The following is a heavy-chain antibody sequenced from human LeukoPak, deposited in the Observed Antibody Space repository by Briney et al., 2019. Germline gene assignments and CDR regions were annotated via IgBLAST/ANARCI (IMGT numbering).Heavy chain of an antibody. J-gene: IGHJ5*02. Sequence: ASVKVSRKASGYTFTGYYMHWVRQAPGQGLEWMGWINPNSGGTNYAQKFQGRVTMTRDTSISTAYMELSRLRSDDTAVYYCARDRGIAARRENWFDPWGQGTLVTVSS. CDR3: ARDRGIAARRENWFDP. CDR2: INPNSGGT. CDR1: GYTFTGYY. D-gene: IGHD6-6*01. V-gene: IGHV1-2*02.